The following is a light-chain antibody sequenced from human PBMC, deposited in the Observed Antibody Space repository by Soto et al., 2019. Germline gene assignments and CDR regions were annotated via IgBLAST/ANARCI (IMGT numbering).Light chain of an antibody. CDR2: LNSDGSH. V-gene: IGLV4-69*01. J-gene: IGLJ2*01. CDR1: SGHSSYA. Sequence: QPVLTQSPSDSASLGASVKLTCTLRSGHSSYAIAWHQQQPEKGPRYLMKLNSDGSHSKGDGIPDRFSGSSSGAERYLTISSLQSEDEADYYWQTWGTGIVVFGGGTKLTVL. CDR3: QTWGTGIVV.